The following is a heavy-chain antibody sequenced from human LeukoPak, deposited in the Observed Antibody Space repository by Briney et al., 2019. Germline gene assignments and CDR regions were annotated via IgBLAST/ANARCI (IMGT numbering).Heavy chain of an antibody. CDR2: ISSSSSYI. Sequence: PGGSLRLSCAASGFTFSSYSMNWVRQAPGKGLEWVSSISSSSSYIYYADSVKGRFTISRDNAKNSLYLQMNSLRAEDTAVYYCATSNFYGDYKIGFDYWGQGTLVTVSS. D-gene: IGHD4-17*01. CDR1: GFTFSSYS. CDR3: ATSNFYGDYKIGFDY. J-gene: IGHJ4*02. V-gene: IGHV3-21*01.